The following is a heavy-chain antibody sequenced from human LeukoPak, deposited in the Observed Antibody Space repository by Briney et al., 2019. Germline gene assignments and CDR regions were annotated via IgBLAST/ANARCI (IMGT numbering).Heavy chain of an antibody. Sequence: GGSLRLSCAVSGFTFSRYTMNWVRQVPGKGLEWVSCISGGSGSSSYIYYADSVKGRFTISRDNAKNSLYLQMSSLRAEDTAVYYCARDIHDYMDVWGKGTTVTISS. J-gene: IGHJ6*03. V-gene: IGHV3-21*01. CDR1: GFTFSRYT. CDR2: ISGGSGSSSYI. CDR3: ARDIHDYMDV.